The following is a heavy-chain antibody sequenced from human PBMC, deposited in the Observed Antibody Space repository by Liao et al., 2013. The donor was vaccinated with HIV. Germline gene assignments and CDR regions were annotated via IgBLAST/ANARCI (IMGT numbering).Heavy chain of an antibody. CDR1: GGSISSGSYY. CDR3: ARDLRGNDY. J-gene: IGHJ4*02. D-gene: IGHD4-17*01. Sequence: QVQLQESGPGLVKPSETLSLTCTVSGGSISSGSYYWSWIRQPAGKGLEWIGRVNTSGNTNYNPSLKSRITMSVDTSKNQFSLKLSSVTAADTAVYYCARDLRGNDYWGQGTLVTVSS. V-gene: IGHV4-61*02. CDR2: VNTSGNT.